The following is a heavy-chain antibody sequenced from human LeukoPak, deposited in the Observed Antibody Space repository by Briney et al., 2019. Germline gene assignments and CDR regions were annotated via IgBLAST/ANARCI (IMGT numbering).Heavy chain of an antibody. D-gene: IGHD4-17*01. V-gene: IGHV1-18*01. J-gene: IGHJ4*02. CDR2: ISAYNGNT. Sequence: ASVKVSCKASGYTFTSYGISWVRQAPGQGLEWMGWISAYNGNTNYAQKLQGRVTMTTDTSTSTAYMELSSLRSEDTAVYYCARAMTTVTEFDYWGQGTLVTVSS. CDR1: GYTFTSYG. CDR3: ARAMTTVTEFDY.